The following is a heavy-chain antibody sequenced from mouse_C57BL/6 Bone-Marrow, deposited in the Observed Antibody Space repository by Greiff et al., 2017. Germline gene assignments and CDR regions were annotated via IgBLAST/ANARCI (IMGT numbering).Heavy chain of an antibody. CDR2: INPSTGGT. CDR1: GYSFTGYY. V-gene: IGHV1-42*01. J-gene: IGHJ4*01. D-gene: IGHD2-5*01. CDR3: ARRGRYSTYAIDY. Sequence: VQLQQSGPELVKPGASVKISCKASGYSFTGYYMNWVKQSPEKSLEWIGEINPSTGGTTYNQKFKAKATLTVDKSSSTAYMQLKSLTSEDSAVYYCARRGRYSTYAIDYWGQGTSVTVSS.